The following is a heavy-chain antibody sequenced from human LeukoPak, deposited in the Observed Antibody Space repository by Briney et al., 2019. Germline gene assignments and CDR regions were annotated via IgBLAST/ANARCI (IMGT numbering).Heavy chain of an antibody. V-gene: IGHV3-23*01. J-gene: IGHJ4*02. CDR3: ARVHSGWHFDY. D-gene: IGHD6-19*01. CDR2: IAAST. CDR1: GFTFSSYD. Sequence: GGSLRLSCAAPGFTFSSYDMSWVRQAPGKGLEWVSGIAASTYYADSVKGRFTISRDNSKNTLYLQMNSLRAEDTAVYYCARVHSGWHFDYWGQGTLVTVSS.